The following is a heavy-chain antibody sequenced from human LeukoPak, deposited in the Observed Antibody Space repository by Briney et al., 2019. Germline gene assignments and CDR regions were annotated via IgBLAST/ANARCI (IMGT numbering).Heavy chain of an antibody. CDR3: TRDPIFGVVKYYYYMDV. CDR1: GFTFSSCS. D-gene: IGHD3-3*01. Sequence: GGSLRLSCVASGFTFSSCSVSWVRQAPGKGLEWVGFIRSKAYGGTTEYAASVKGRFTISRDDSKSIAYLQMNSLKTEDTAVYYCTRDPIFGVVKYYYYMDVWGKGTTVTVSS. V-gene: IGHV3-49*04. CDR2: IRSKAYGGTT. J-gene: IGHJ6*03.